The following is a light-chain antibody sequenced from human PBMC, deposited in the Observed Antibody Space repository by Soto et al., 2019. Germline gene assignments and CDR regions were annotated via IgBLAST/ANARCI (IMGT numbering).Light chain of an antibody. CDR1: SSNIGSNT. V-gene: IGLV1-44*01. CDR2: TNN. J-gene: IGLJ2*01. Sequence: QSVLTQPPSACGTPGQRGTISCSGSSSNIGSNTVNWYQQLPGTAPKLLIYTNNQRPSGVPDRFSGSKSGTSASLAISGLQSEEEFDYDCAAWDDSLNGVVFGGGTKLTVL. CDR3: AAWDDSLNGVV.